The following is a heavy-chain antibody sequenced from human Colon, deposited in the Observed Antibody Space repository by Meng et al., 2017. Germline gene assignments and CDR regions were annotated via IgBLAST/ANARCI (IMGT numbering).Heavy chain of an antibody. CDR1: GYSFTVYY. J-gene: IGHJ4*02. CDR3: AKNRAEWELLIDY. D-gene: IGHD1-26*01. V-gene: IGHV1-2*06. CDR2: INPNTGDT. Sequence: QMHLSQSGAEVWRPRPSLGVSCQASGYSFTVYYIHWVRQAPGQGLEWMGRINPNTGDTKYAQKFDGRVTMTRDKSIDTAYLDLSRLRADDTAVYYCAKNRAEWELLIDYWGQGTLVTVSS.